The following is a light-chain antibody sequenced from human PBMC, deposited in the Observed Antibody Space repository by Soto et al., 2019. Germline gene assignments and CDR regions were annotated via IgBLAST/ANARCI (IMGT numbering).Light chain of an antibody. J-gene: IGKJ2*01. Sequence: DIQMTQSPSSVSASVGDTVTLTCRASQDISTWLAWYQQKPGKAPNLLIYAASSLQSGVPSRFSGRGSGTDFSLTISGLQPEGFAIYYCQQAHSFPYTFGQGSHLEIK. CDR3: QQAHSFPYT. V-gene: IGKV1-12*01. CDR2: AAS. CDR1: QDISTW.